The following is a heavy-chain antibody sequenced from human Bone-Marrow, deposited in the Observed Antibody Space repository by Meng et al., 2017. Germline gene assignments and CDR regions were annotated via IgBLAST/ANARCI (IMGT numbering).Heavy chain of an antibody. J-gene: IGHJ4*02. D-gene: IGHD1-26*01. CDR3: ARALVGANDY. V-gene: IGHV4-59*01. CDR1: GGSISSYY. Sequence: ESLKISCTVSGGSISSYYWSWIRQPPGKGLEWIGYIYYSGSTNYNPSLKSRVTISVDTSKNQFSLKLSSVTAADTAVYYCARALVGANDYWGQGTRVTGAS. CDR2: IYYSGST.